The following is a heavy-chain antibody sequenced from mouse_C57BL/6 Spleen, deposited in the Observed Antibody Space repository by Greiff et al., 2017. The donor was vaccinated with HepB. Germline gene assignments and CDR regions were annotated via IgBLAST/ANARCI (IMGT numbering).Heavy chain of an antibody. D-gene: IGHD1-1*01. J-gene: IGHJ2*01. CDR2: IDPSDSET. Sequence: QVQLKQPGAELVRPGSSVKLSCKASGYTFTSYWMHWVKQRPIQGLEWIGNIDPSDSETHYNQKFKDKATLTVDKSSSTAYMQLSSLTSEDSAVYYCARGYYGSSYGYFDYWGQGTTLTVSS. CDR1: GYTFTSYW. CDR3: ARGYYGSSYGYFDY. V-gene: IGHV1-52*01.